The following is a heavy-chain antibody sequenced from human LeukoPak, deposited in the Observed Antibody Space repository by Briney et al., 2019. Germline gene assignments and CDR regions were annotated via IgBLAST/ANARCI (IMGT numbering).Heavy chain of an antibody. CDR3: AREYCTTANCYRLDS. D-gene: IGHD2-2*02. CDR2: ISYDGSNK. V-gene: IGHV3-30*03. J-gene: IGHJ4*02. CDR1: GFTFSSYG. Sequence: GGSLRLSCAASGFTFSSYGMHWVRQAPGKGLEWVAVISYDGSNKYYADSVKGRFTISRDNSKYTLYLQLNSLRAEDTAIYYCAREYCTTANCYRLDSWGQGTLVTVSS.